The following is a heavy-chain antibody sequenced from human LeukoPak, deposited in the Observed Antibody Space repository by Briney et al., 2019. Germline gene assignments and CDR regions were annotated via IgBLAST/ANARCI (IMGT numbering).Heavy chain of an antibody. D-gene: IGHD3-22*01. J-gene: IGHJ4*02. V-gene: IGHV4-39*07. CDR2: SFYTGTT. CDR3: ARAGEYYDSSGLRTLDY. CDR1: GGPISGSSFY. Sequence: PSGTLSLTCTVSGGPISGSSFYWGWIRQPPGKGLEWIGSSFYTGTTYFNPSLKSRVTISVDTSNNQFSLKLSSVTAADTAVYYCARAGEYYDSSGLRTLDYWGQGTLVTVSS.